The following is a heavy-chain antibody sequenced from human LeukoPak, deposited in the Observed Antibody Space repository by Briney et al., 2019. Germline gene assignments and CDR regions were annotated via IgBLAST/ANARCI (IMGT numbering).Heavy chain of an antibody. Sequence: ASVKVSCTASGYTYTTYSISWVRQAPGQGLEWMGWISADSGQTNYAQKAQGRVTMTSDTSTSTAYMELRSLRSDDTAVYYCARDRGIAAADSFDPWGQGTLVTVSS. CDR2: ISADSGQT. J-gene: IGHJ5*02. CDR1: GYTYTTYS. CDR3: ARDRGIAAADSFDP. V-gene: IGHV1-18*01. D-gene: IGHD6-13*01.